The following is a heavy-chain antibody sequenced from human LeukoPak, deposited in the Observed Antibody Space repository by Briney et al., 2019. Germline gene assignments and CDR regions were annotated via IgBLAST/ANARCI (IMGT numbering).Heavy chain of an antibody. CDR1: GYTFTGYY. V-gene: IGHV1-2*06. J-gene: IGHJ6*02. D-gene: IGHD4-17*01. CDR3: ARGGDHYYYGMDV. CDR2: INPNSGGT. Sequence: ASVKVSCKASGYTFTGYYMHWVRQAPGQGLEWMGRINPNSGGTNYAQKFQGRVTMTRDTSISTAYMELSSLRSEDTAVYYCARGGDHYYYGMDVWGQGTTVTVSS.